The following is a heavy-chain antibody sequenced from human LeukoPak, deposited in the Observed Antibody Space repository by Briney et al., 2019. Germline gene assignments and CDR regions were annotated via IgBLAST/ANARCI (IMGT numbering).Heavy chain of an antibody. CDR3: ARSSSVTIPGYYFDY. CDR2: ISAYNGNT. CDR1: GYTLTELC. V-gene: IGHV1-18*01. J-gene: IGHJ4*02. Sequence: ASVKVSCKVSGYTLTELCIHWVRQAPGQGLEWMGWISAYNGNTNYAQKLQGRVTMTTDTSTSTAYMELRSLRSDDTAVYYCARSSSVTIPGYYFDYWGQGTLVTVSS. D-gene: IGHD2-21*01.